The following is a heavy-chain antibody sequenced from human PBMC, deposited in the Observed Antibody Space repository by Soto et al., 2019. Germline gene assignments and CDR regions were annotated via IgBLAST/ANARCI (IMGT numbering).Heavy chain of an antibody. CDR3: FGGIGEVRY. J-gene: IGHJ4*02. V-gene: IGHV3-15*07. D-gene: IGHD3-16*01. Sequence: EVQLVESGGGLVKPGGSLRLSCAASGYTFSVAWMNWVRQAPGKGLEWVGRILSKTDGGSTAFAAPVKGRVTISRDDLKNTLYLQTTSPKTENPPVYYCFGGIGEVRYWGQGPQVTASS. CDR1: GYTFSVAW. CDR2: ILSKTDGGST.